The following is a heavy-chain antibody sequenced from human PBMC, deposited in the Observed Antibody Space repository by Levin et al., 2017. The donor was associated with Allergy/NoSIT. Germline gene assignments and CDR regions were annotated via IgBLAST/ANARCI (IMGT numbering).Heavy chain of an antibody. CDR2: ISGSGDTT. Sequence: GGSLRLSCAASGFTFSNYAMSWVRQAPGKGLEWVSSISGSGDTTYYADSVKGRFTISRDNSKNALYVQMHSLRAEDTAIYYCARQSPSTYGSSWHWYFDRWGRGALVTVSS. D-gene: IGHD6-13*01. CDR1: GFTFSNYA. J-gene: IGHJ2*01. V-gene: IGHV3-23*01. CDR3: ARQSPSTYGSSWHWYFDR.